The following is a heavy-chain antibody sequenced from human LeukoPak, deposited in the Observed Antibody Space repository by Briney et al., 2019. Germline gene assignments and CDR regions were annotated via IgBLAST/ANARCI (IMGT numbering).Heavy chain of an antibody. V-gene: IGHV3-48*01. CDR1: GFTFSSYS. J-gene: IGHJ4*02. CDR3: ARERDVVRDLFDY. Sequence: PGGSLRLSCAASGFTFSSYSMNWVRQAPGKGLEWVSYISSSSSTIYYADSVKGRFTISRDNAKNSLYLQMNSLRAEDTAVYYCARERDVVRDLFDYCGQGTLVTVSS. CDR2: ISSSSSTI. D-gene: IGHD3-10*01.